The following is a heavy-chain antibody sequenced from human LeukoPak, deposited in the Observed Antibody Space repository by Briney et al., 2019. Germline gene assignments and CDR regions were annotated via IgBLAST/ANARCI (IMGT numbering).Heavy chain of an antibody. CDR1: VDSISSSSYY. Sequence: PSETLSLTCTVSVDSISSSSYYTGSFPQPPGKGLEWIGRCYYSVSTYYNPSLKSRVTISVDTSKNQFSLKLSSVTAADTAVYYCARAFWSGYYRNFGRPPNWFDPWGQGTLVTVSS. J-gene: IGHJ5*02. CDR2: CYYSVST. D-gene: IGHD3-3*01. CDR3: ARAFWSGYYRNFGRPPNWFDP. V-gene: IGHV4-39*07.